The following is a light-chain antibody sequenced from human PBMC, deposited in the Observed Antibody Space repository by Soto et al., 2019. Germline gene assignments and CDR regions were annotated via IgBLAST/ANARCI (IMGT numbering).Light chain of an antibody. J-gene: IGKJ5*01. CDR3: QQRSNWPIT. CDR1: QSVSSY. CDR2: DAS. V-gene: IGKV3-11*01. Sequence: VLTQSPATLSLSPGERATLSCRASQSVSSYLAWYQQKPGQAPRLLIYDASNRATGIPARFSGSGSGTDFTLTISSLEPEDFAVYYCQQRSNWPITFGQGTRLEIK.